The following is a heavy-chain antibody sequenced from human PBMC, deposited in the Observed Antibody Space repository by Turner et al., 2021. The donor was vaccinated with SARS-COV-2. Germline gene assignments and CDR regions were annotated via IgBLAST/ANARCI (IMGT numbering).Heavy chain of an antibody. Sequence: QVQLVQSGAEVKKPGSSVKVSCKASGGTFSSYTISWVRQAPGQGLEWMGGIIPIFGTAHYAQKFQGRVTITADESTSTAYMELSSLRSDDTAVYYCARGDIVVVVASTPGDYFDYWGQGTLVTVSS. CDR1: GGTFSSYT. J-gene: IGHJ4*02. V-gene: IGHV1-69*01. D-gene: IGHD2-15*01. CDR2: IIPIFGTA. CDR3: ARGDIVVVVASTPGDYFDY.